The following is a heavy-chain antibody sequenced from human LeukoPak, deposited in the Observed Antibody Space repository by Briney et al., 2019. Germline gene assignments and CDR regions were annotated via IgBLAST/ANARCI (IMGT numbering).Heavy chain of an antibody. J-gene: IGHJ5*02. Sequence: SETLSLTCAVYGGSFSGYYWSWIRHPPGKGLEWLGEINHSGITNYNPSLQSPATISAETSKTLFTLKRSSVTAADTAEYYWAREGRYGSSTSCYRSWFDPWGQGTLVTVSS. V-gene: IGHV4-34*01. CDR1: GGSFSGYY. CDR2: INHSGIT. D-gene: IGHD2-2*02. CDR3: AREGRYGSSTSCYRSWFDP.